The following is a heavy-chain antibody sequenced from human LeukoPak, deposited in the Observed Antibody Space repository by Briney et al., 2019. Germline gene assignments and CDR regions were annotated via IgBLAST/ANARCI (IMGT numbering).Heavy chain of an antibody. J-gene: IGHJ2*01. V-gene: IGHV3-64D*09. CDR2: ISSNGIST. Sequence: GGSLRLSCVVAGFSLSSHGMHWVRQAPGQGLEDVSAISSNGISTFYANSVKGRFTVSRDDSKNTVYLQMGSLRAEDMAVYYCVKWTNYSFALWGRGTLVTVSS. CDR1: GFSLSSHG. D-gene: IGHD2-8*01. CDR3: VKWTNYSFAL.